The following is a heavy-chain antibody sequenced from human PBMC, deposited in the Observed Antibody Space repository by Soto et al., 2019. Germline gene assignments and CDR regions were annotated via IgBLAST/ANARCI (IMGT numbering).Heavy chain of an antibody. J-gene: IGHJ4*02. Sequence: ESGGGVVQPGRSLRLSCAASGFTFSSYGMHWVRQAPGKGLEWVAVIWYDGSNKYYADSVKGRFTISRDNSKNTLYLQMNSLRAEDTAVYYCAREGDRYYDILTGYLDYWGQGTLVTVSS. CDR2: IWYDGSNK. CDR3: AREGDRYYDILTGYLDY. D-gene: IGHD3-9*01. V-gene: IGHV3-33*01. CDR1: GFTFSSYG.